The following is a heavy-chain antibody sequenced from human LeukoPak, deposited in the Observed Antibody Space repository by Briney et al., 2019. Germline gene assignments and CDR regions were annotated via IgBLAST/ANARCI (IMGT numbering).Heavy chain of an antibody. CDR1: GFIFSDHY. CDR3: AKMDWNDHYFDF. V-gene: IGHV3-23*01. Sequence: PGGSLRLSCAASGFIFSDHYMDWVRQAPGKGLEWVSAISGSGGNTYYADSVKGRFTISRDNSKNTLYLQMNTLRAEDTAVYYCAKMDWNDHYFDFWGQGTLVTVSS. D-gene: IGHD1-1*01. J-gene: IGHJ4*02. CDR2: ISGSGGNT.